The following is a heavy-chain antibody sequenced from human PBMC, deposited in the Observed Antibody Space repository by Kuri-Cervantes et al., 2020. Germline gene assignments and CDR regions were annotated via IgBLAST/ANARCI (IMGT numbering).Heavy chain of an antibody. CDR2: IYYSGST. J-gene: IGHJ4*02. V-gene: IGHV4-61*01. D-gene: IGHD3-16*01. CDR1: GGSVSSGSYY. Sequence: ESLKISCTVSGGSVSSGSYYWSWIRQPPGKGLEWIGYIYYSGSTNYNPSLKSRVTISVDTSKNQFSLKLSSVTAAATAVYYCARGPLSSGLRVGRVFDYWGQGTLVTVSS. CDR3: ARGPLSSGLRVGRVFDY.